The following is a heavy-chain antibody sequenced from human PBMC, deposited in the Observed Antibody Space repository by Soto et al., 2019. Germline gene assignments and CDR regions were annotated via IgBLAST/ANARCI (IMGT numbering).Heavy chain of an antibody. J-gene: IGHJ6*03. V-gene: IGHV1-8*01. Sequence: QVQLVQSGAEVKKPGASVRVSCTASGYIFTSYDINWVRQATGQGLEWMGWMNPNIGNTGYAQKFQGRGSXXXXXXXXXXXXXXXXXXXXDXAVYYCARAVPAAKLNMNVWGKGTTVTVSS. CDR1: GYIFTSYD. CDR2: MNPNIGNT. CDR3: ARAVPAAKLNMNV. D-gene: IGHD2-2*01.